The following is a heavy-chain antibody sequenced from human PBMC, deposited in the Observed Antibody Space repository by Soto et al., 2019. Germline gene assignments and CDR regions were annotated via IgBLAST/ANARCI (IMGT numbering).Heavy chain of an antibody. CDR3: ATGPAHYYDSSGYT. V-gene: IGHV1-69*06. Sequence: SVKVSCKASGGTFSSYAISWVRQAPGQGLEWMGGIIPIFGTANYAQKFQGRVTITADKSTSTAYMELSSLRSEDTAVYYCATGPAHYYDSSGYTWGQGTLVTVSS. CDR2: IIPIFGTA. J-gene: IGHJ5*02. CDR1: GGTFSSYA. D-gene: IGHD3-22*01.